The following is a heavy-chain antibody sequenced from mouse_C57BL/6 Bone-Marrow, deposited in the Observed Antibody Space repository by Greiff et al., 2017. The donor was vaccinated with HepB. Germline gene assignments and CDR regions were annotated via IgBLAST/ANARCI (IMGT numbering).Heavy chain of an antibody. CDR2: ISDGGSYT. Sequence: EVTLVESGGGLVKPGGSLKLSCAASGFTFSSYAMSWVRQTPEKRLEWVATISDGGSYTYYPDNVKGRFTISRDNAKNNLYLQMSHLKYEDTAMYYCSRLLITTVVASDYGGQGNTLTVSA. CDR1: GFTFSSYA. CDR3: SRLLITTVVASDY. J-gene: IGHJ2*01. D-gene: IGHD1-1*01. V-gene: IGHV5-4*03.